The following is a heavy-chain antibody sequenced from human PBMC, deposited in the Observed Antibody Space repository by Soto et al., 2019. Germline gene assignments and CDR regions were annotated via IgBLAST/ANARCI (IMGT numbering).Heavy chain of an antibody. Sequence: QVQLVESGGGLVKPGGSLRLSCAASGFPFSDYYMTWTRQAPGKGLDWVSYISSSGTYTHFADSVKGRFTISRDNAKNSLYLQMNSLRPEDTAVYYGVRDISPNHFASGSYTFWGQGILVTVSS. CDR1: GFPFSDYY. J-gene: IGHJ4*02. CDR3: VRDISPNHFASGSYTF. D-gene: IGHD3-10*01. CDR2: ISSSGTYT. V-gene: IGHV3-11*06.